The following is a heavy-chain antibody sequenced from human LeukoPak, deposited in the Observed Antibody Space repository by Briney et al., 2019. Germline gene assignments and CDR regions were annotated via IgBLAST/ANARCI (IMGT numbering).Heavy chain of an antibody. D-gene: IGHD1-1*01. Sequence: GGSLRLSCAASGFTFSGYSMNWVRQAPGKGLEWISYISSSSSTIIYADSVKGRFTISRDNAKNSLYLQMNSLRAEDTAVYYCARDSFLERRGGDFDIWGQGTMVTVSS. J-gene: IGHJ3*02. CDR3: ARDSFLERRGGDFDI. CDR1: GFTFSGYS. CDR2: ISSSSSTI. V-gene: IGHV3-48*01.